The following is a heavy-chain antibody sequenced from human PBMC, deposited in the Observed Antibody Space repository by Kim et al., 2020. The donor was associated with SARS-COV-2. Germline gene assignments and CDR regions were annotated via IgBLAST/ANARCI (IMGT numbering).Heavy chain of an antibody. CDR1: GYTFTSYG. V-gene: IGHV1-18*01. CDR3: ARIAYYYDSVNWFDP. D-gene: IGHD3-22*01. CDR2: ISAYNGNT. J-gene: IGHJ5*02. Sequence: ASVKVSCKASGYTFTSYGISWVRQAPGQGLEWMGWISAYNGNTNYAQKLQGRVTMTTDTSTSTAYMELRSLRSDDTAVYYCARIAYYYDSVNWFDPWGQGTLVTVSS.